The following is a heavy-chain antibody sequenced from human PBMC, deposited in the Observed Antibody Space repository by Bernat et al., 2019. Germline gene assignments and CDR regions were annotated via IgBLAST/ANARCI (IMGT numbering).Heavy chain of an antibody. CDR3: AGVVVVAATALYYFDY. D-gene: IGHD2-15*01. CDR2: INHSGST. Sequence: QVQLQQWGAGLLKPSETLSLTCAVYGGSFSGYYWRWIRQPPGKGLEWIGEINHSGSTNYNPSLKSRVTISVDTSKNQFSLKLSSVTAADTAVYYCAGVVVVAATALYYFDYWGQGTLVTVSS. J-gene: IGHJ4*02. V-gene: IGHV4-34*01. CDR1: GGSFSGYY.